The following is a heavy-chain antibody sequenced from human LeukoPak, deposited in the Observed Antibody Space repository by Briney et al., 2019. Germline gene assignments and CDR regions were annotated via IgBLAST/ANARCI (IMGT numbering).Heavy chain of an antibody. D-gene: IGHD5-18*01. CDR3: ARVDTAMVTGDYYYYYGMDV. V-gene: IGHV4-31*03. CDR2: IYYSGST. CDR1: GGSISSGGYY. J-gene: IGHJ6*02. Sequence: SQTLSLTCTVSGGSISSGGYYWSWIRQHPGKGLEWIGYIYYSGSTYYNPSLKSRVTISVDTSKNQFSLKLSSVTAADTAVYYCARVDTAMVTGDYYYYYGMDVWGQGTTVTVSS.